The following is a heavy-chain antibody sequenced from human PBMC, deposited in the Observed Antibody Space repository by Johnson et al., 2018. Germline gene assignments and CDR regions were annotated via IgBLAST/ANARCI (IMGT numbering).Heavy chain of an antibody. Sequence: QVQLVQSGGGVVQPGRSLRLSCAASGFTFSSYAMHWVRQAPGKGLAWVAVISNDGNNKYYADSVKVRFTISRDNSKNTPYLQMNSLRAEETAVYYCAKEGVMGWEYYGPFQYWGPGTLVTVSS. CDR1: GFTFSSYA. CDR2: ISNDGNNK. V-gene: IGHV3-30-3*01. J-gene: IGHJ1*01. CDR3: AKEGVMGWEYYGPFQY. D-gene: IGHD2/OR15-2a*01.